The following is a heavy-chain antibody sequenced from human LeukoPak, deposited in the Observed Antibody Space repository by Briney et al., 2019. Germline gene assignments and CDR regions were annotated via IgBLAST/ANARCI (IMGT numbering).Heavy chain of an antibody. V-gene: IGHV1-46*01. J-gene: IGHJ5*02. CDR1: GYTFTGYY. CDR3: ARDNSVGETAWWFDP. Sequence: ASVKVSCKASGYTFTGYYMHWVRQAPGQGLEWMGLINPSGSSTTYAQKFQGRVTMTRDMFTSTDYMELTSLTSDDTAVYYCARDNSVGETAWWFDPWGQGTLVTVSS. D-gene: IGHD1-26*01. CDR2: INPSGSST.